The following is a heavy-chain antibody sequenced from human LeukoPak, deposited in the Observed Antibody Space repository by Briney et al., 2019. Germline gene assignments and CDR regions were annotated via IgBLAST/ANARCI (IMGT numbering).Heavy chain of an antibody. CDR3: SNFGGGSRVLGY. J-gene: IGHJ4*02. D-gene: IGHD3-3*01. CDR2: IKQDGSEK. V-gene: IGHV3-7*03. CDR1: GFTFSSYW. Sequence: GSLRLSCAASGFTFSSYWMSWVRQAPGKGLEWVANIKQDGSEKYYVDSVKGRFTISRDNAKNSLYLQMNSLRAEDTAVYYCSNFGGGSRVLGYWGQGTLVTVSS.